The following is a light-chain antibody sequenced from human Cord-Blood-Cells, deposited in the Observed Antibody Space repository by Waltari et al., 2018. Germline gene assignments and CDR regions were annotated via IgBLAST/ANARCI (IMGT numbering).Light chain of an antibody. Sequence: VLWITQSPSLLSASTGDRVTISCRMSQGISSYLDWYQQKPGKAPELLIYAAFTLQGGAASRFSRSRSGTDFTLTSGCLQSEAFATYDCQHYYNFPYTFGQGATLEIK. J-gene: IGKJ2*01. CDR2: AAF. CDR3: QHYYNFPYT. CDR1: QGISSY. V-gene: IGKV1D-8*01.